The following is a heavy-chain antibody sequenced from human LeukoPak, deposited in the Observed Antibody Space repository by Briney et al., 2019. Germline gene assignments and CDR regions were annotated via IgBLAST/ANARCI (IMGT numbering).Heavy chain of an antibody. CDR1: GFTFSGFA. J-gene: IGHJ4*02. Sequence: PGGSLRLSCAASGFTFSGFAMTWVRQAPGKGLEWVSVIYSGGSTYYADSVKGRFTISRDNSKNTLYLQMNSLRAEDTAVYYCARKTWTGGDYWGQGTLVTVSS. CDR2: IYSGGST. CDR3: ARKTWTGGDY. D-gene: IGHD1-14*01. V-gene: IGHV3-53*01.